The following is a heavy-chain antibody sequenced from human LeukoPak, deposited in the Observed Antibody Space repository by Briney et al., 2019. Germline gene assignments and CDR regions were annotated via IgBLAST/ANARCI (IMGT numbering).Heavy chain of an antibody. CDR2: IYSGGST. D-gene: IGHD2-21*01. Sequence: AGTLSLSCAASGFTVSGNYMSWLRHAPGKGRDWVSVIYSGGSTYYAESVKGRFTISRDNSKNTLYLKMKSLNADDTDVYYCAIGDTRYYGIDVWGQGTTVTVSS. V-gene: IGHV3-66*01. J-gene: IGHJ6*02. CDR1: GFTVSGNY. CDR3: AIGDTRYYGIDV.